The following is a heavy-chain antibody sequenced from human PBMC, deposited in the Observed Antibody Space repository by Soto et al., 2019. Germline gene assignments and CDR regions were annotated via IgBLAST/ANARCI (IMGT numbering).Heavy chain of an antibody. CDR2: IIPIFGTA. CDR3: ARRQHYFDY. J-gene: IGHJ4*02. V-gene: IGHV1-69*13. CDR1: GYTFTSYA. D-gene: IGHD5-18*01. Sequence: SVKVSCQASGYTFTSYAGRLVRQAPGQGLEWMGGIIPIFGTANYAQKFQGRVTITADESTSTAYMELSSLRSEDTAVYYCARRQHYFDYWGQGTLVTVSS.